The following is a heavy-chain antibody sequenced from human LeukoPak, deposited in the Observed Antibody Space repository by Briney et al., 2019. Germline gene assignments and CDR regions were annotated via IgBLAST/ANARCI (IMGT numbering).Heavy chain of an antibody. V-gene: IGHV1-2*02. Sequence: GASVKVSCKASGYTFTGHYMHWVRQAPGQGLEWMGWINPKNAGTNFAQRFQGRVTMTRDTSISTAYMELSRLRSDDTAVYYCARQPGGDNYDSSGIEAFDIWGQGTMVTVSS. D-gene: IGHD3-22*01. CDR1: GYTFTGHY. CDR2: INPKNAGT. J-gene: IGHJ3*02. CDR3: ARQPGGDNYDSSGIEAFDI.